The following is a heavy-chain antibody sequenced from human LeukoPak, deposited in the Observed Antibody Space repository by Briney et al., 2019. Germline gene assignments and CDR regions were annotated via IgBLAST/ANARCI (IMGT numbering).Heavy chain of an antibody. CDR3: ARVYEGWFDP. J-gene: IGHJ5*02. Sequence: GGSLRLSYEASGFTFTTYSMTWVRQAPGKGLEWVSIISSGSSAIFSADALKGRFTISRDDAKNLLYLDMNSLRAEDTAVYYCARVYEGWFDPWGQGTLVTVSS. D-gene: IGHD5/OR15-5a*01. V-gene: IGHV3-21*01. CDR2: ISSGSSAI. CDR1: GFTFTTYS.